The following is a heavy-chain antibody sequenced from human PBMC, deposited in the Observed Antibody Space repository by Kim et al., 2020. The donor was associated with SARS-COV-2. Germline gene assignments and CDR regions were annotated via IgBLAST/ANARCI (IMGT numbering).Heavy chain of an antibody. J-gene: IGHJ6*02. D-gene: IGHD2-15*01. CDR1: GFTVSSNY. Sequence: GGSLRLSCAASGFTVSSNYMSWVRQAPGKGLEWVSVIYSGGSTYYADSVKGRFTISRDNSKNTLYLQMNSLRAEDTAVYYCARDGGDCSGGSCYSGGPSYYYYGMDVWGQGTTVTVSS. V-gene: IGHV3-53*01. CDR2: IYSGGST. CDR3: ARDGGDCSGGSCYSGGPSYYYYGMDV.